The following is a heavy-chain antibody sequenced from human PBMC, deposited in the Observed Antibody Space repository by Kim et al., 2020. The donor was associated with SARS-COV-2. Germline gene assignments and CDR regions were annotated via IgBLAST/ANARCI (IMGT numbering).Heavy chain of an antibody. CDR2: IYYSGST. CDR3: ARDSDILTGYSSGYWYFDL. CDR1: GGSISSYY. Sequence: SETLSLTCTVSGGSISSYYWSWIRQPPGKGLEWIGYIYYSGSTNYNPSLKSRVTISVDTSKNQFSLKLSSVTAADTAVYYCARDSDILTGYSSGYWYFDLWGRGTLVTVSS. V-gene: IGHV4-59*01. J-gene: IGHJ2*01. D-gene: IGHD3-9*01.